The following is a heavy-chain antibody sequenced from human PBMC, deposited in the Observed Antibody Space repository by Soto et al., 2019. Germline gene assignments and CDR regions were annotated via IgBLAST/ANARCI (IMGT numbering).Heavy chain of an antibody. CDR2: INHSGST. J-gene: IGHJ4*02. V-gene: IGHV4-34*01. Sequence: QVHLQQWGAGLLKPSETLSLTCRVYGVSFSAYYWSWTRQPPGEGLEWIGEINHSGSTNYNPSLKSRVTISIDTSKNQFSLMLTSVTAADTAVYYCARSVAGPDYWGQGTLVTVSS. D-gene: IGHD6-19*01. CDR1: GVSFSAYY. CDR3: ARSVAGPDY.